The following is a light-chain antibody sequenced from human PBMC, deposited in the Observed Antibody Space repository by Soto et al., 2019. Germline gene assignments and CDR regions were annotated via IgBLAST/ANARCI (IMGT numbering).Light chain of an antibody. Sequence: EIVLTQSPGTLSLSPGERATLSCRASQSVTNNFLAWYQQKPGQAPRLLIYGASSRATDIPHRFSGSGSGTDFILTISRLEPEDFAVYYCQQYGSSPFTFGPGTKVDIK. V-gene: IGKV3-20*01. CDR3: QQYGSSPFT. J-gene: IGKJ3*01. CDR2: GAS. CDR1: QSVTNNF.